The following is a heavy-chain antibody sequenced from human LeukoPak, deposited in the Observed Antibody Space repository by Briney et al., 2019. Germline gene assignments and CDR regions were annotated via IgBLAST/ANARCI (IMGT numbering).Heavy chain of an antibody. CDR3: TRLIYYYDSSAYYYIDY. D-gene: IGHD3-22*01. CDR2: MYYTGSH. Sequence: SDTLSLTCIVSGGSISGYYWSWLRQPPGKGLEWIGYMYYTGSHNYNPSLASRVTVSVDTSKNQFSLKLTSVTAADTAVYYCTRLIYYYDSSAYYYIDYWGQGTLVTVSS. J-gene: IGHJ4*02. V-gene: IGHV4-59*08. CDR1: GGSISGYY.